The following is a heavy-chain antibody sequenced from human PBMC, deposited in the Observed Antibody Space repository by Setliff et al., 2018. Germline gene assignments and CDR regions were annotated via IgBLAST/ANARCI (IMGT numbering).Heavy chain of an antibody. Sequence: SETLSLTCTVYGASFSNNYWSWIRQPPGKGLEWFGEINQSGSGDYNPSFKGRVTISVDTSKKQFSLTLTSVTAADTALYYCRQAVVGRDVFDYWGLGTLVTVSS. CDR1: GASFSNNY. J-gene: IGHJ4*02. V-gene: IGHV4-34*01. CDR3: RQAVVGRDVFDY. CDR2: INQSGSG. D-gene: IGHD1-1*01.